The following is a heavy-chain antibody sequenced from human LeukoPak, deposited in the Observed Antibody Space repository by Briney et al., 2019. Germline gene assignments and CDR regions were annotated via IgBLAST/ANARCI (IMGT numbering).Heavy chain of an antibody. V-gene: IGHV4-4*07. Sequence: PSETLSLTCTVSGGSISSYYWSWNRQPAGKGLEWIGRIYTSGSTNYNPSLKRRVTMSVDTSNNQFSLKLSSVTAADTAVYYCAGESIAVAGTFDYWGQGTLVTVSS. J-gene: IGHJ4*02. CDR2: IYTSGST. CDR1: GGSISSYY. D-gene: IGHD6-19*01. CDR3: AGESIAVAGTFDY.